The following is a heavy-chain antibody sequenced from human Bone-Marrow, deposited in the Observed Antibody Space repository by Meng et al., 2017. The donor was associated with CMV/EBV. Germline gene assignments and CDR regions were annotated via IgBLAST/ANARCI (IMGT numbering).Heavy chain of an antibody. CDR1: WFSPSTHGMC. J-gene: IGHJ6*02. V-gene: IGHV2-70*20. CDR2: IVRYDDK. D-gene: IGHD6-13*01. Sequence: GPTLVKPTQTLTLTCTFSWFSPSTHGMCVSWVRQPPGKALEWLALIVRYDDKYYSTSLKNRLTVSKHHSKNQVVLTMTKMDPVDTATYYRVRSVLAAPGTSYGMDVWGQGTTVTVSS. CDR3: VRSVLAAPGTSYGMDV.